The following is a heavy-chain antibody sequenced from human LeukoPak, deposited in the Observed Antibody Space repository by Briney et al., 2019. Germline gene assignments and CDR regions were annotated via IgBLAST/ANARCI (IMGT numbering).Heavy chain of an antibody. D-gene: IGHD4-11*01. CDR2: IYHSGST. Sequence: SETLSLTCTVSGYSISTAYYWGWIRQPPREGLEWIGSIYHSGSTYYNPSLKSRVTISVDTSKNQFSLNLSSVTAADTAVYYCARGTTGYNWFDPWGQGTLVTVSS. CDR3: ARGTTGYNWFDP. J-gene: IGHJ5*02. CDR1: GYSISTAYY. V-gene: IGHV4-38-2*02.